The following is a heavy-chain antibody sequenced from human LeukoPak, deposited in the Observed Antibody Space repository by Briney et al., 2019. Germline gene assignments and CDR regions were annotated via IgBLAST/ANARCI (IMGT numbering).Heavy chain of an antibody. CDR1: GFTFSDYY. CDR2: ISGSGSII. Sequence: GGSLRLSCAVSGFTFSDYYMSWIRQAPGKGLEWLSYISGSGSIIYYTDSVKGRFTISRDNAKHSLYLQMNSLRAEDTALYYCARDLYYGMDVWGQGTTVTVSS. V-gene: IGHV3-11*01. J-gene: IGHJ6*02. CDR3: ARDLYYGMDV.